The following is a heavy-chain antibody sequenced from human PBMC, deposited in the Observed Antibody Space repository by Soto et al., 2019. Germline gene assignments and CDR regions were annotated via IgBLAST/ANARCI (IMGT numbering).Heavy chain of an antibody. J-gene: IGHJ4*02. Sequence: GSLRLSCAASGFTFSFYWMGWVRQAPGKGLEWVANIKQDGSEKFYVDSVKGRFTISRDNAKNSLFLQMNSLRAEDTAVYYCARDAYSSGPDFDHWGQGTLVTVSS. V-gene: IGHV3-7*05. CDR3: ARDAYSSGPDFDH. CDR2: IKQDGSEK. CDR1: GFTFSFYW. D-gene: IGHD3-22*01.